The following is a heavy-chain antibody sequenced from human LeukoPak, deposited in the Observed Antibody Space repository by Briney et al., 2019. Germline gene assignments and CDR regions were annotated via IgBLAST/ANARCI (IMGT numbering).Heavy chain of an antibody. J-gene: IGHJ5*02. V-gene: IGHV1-69*06. CDR2: IIPIFGTA. D-gene: IGHD6-13*01. CDR3: ARDRSSWYGNWFDP. Sequence: SVKVSCKASGGTFSSYAISWVRQAPGQGLEWMGGIIPIFGTANYAQKFQGRVTITADKSTSTAYMELSSLRSDDTAVYYCARDRSSWYGNWFDPWGQGTLVTVSS. CDR1: GGTFSSYA.